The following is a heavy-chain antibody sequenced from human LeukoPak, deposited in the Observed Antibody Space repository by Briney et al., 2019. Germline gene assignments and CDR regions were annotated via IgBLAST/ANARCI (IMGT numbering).Heavy chain of an antibody. D-gene: IGHD1-26*01. CDR3: ARVSGSYWY. CDR2: IYYSGST. J-gene: IGHJ4*02. Sequence: SETLSLTCAVSGGSISNYYWSWIRQPPGKGLEWTGYIYYSGSTNYNPSLKSRVTISVDTSKNQFALKLTSVTAADTAVYYCARVSGSYWYWGQGTLVTVSS. CDR1: GGSISNYY. V-gene: IGHV4-59*01.